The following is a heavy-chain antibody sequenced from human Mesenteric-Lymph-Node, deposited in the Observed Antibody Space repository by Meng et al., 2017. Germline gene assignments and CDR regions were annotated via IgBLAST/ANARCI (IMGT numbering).Heavy chain of an antibody. D-gene: IGHD1-26*01. V-gene: IGHV1-46*01. CDR2: INPSGGST. CDR1: GYTFTSYG. CDR3: ARDYVGTVGATVDY. J-gene: IGHJ4*02. Sequence: ASVKVSCKASGYTFTSYGISWVRQAPGQGLEWMGIINPSGGSTSYAQKFQGRVTMTRDTSTSTVYMELSSLRSEDTAVYYCARDYVGTVGATVDYWGQGTLVTVSS.